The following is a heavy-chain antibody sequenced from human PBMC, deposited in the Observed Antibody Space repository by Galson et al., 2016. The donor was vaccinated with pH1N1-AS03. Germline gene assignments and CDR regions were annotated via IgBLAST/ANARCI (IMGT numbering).Heavy chain of an antibody. CDR2: ITAMFGTA. CDR1: GGTFSSYA. Sequence: SVKVSCKASGGTFSSYAISWVRQAPGQGLEWMGGITAMFGTANYAQKVQGRVTITADKSTSTAYMELSSLRSEDTAVYYCARDANYDFWSGHDAFDIWGQGTMVTVSS. D-gene: IGHD3-3*01. V-gene: IGHV1-69*06. CDR3: ARDANYDFWSGHDAFDI. J-gene: IGHJ3*02.